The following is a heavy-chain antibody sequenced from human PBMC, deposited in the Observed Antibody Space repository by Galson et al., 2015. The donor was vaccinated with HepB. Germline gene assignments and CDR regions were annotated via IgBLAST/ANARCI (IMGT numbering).Heavy chain of an antibody. J-gene: IGHJ4*02. CDR3: ARRRFDSSTTYNFDY. CDR2: IFPADSDT. Sequence: QSGAEVKKSGESLKISCKGSGYYFPTWWIGWVRQRPGKGLEWTGIIFPADSDTRYSPSFQGQVTMSADRSINTAYLQWSSLKASDTAMYYCARRRFDSSTTYNFDYWGPGTLVTVSS. V-gene: IGHV5-51*03. D-gene: IGHD2/OR15-2a*01. CDR1: GYYFPTWW.